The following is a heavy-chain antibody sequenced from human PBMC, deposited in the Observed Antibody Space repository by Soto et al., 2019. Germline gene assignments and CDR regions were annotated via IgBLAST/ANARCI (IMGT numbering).Heavy chain of an antibody. CDR1: GGSISSGGYS. D-gene: IGHD6-6*01. J-gene: IGHJ5*01. V-gene: IGHV4-30-2*01. CDR3: ARVRYSSSYWFDP. Sequence: SETLSLTCAVSGGSISSGGYSWSWIRQPPGKGLEWIGYIYHSGSTYYNPSLKSRVTISVDRSKNQFSLKLSSVTAADTAVYYCARVRYSSSYWFDPWGQGTMVTVSS. CDR2: IYHSGST.